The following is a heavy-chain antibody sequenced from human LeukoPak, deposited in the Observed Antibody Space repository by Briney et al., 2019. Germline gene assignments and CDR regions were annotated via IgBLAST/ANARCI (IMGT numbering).Heavy chain of an antibody. J-gene: IGHJ4*02. D-gene: IGHD3-3*01. CDR3: ASAAYYTSSFYFDF. V-gene: IGHV4-30-4*01. Sequence: SETLSLTCNVSGGSISSGDYFWNWIRQPPGKGLEWLGYIHYTGRTYYNPSLQSRVTMSVDTSKSQFSLRLSSVTAADTAVYYCASAAYYTSSFYFDFWGQGALVTVSS. CDR1: GGSISSGDYF. CDR2: IHYTGRT.